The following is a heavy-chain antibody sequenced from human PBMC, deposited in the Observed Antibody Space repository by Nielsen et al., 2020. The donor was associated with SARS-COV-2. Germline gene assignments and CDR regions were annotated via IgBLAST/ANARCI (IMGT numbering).Heavy chain of an antibody. V-gene: IGHV3-48*03. J-gene: IGHJ4*02. CDR3: ARTTRYVWGSYRYGFDY. Sequence: GEFLKISCAASGFTFSSYEMNWVRQAPGKGLEWVSYISSSGSTIYYADSVKGRFTISRDNAKNSLYLQMNSLRAEDTAVYYCARTTRYVWGSYRYGFDYWGQGTLVTVSS. CDR2: ISSSGSTI. D-gene: IGHD3-16*02. CDR1: GFTFSSYE.